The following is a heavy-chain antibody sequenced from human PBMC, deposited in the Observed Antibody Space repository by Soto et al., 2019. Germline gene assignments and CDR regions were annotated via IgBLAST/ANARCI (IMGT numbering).Heavy chain of an antibody. J-gene: IGHJ6*03. CDR1: GGSVSSGSYY. CDR3: ARHVGGYYYYMDV. V-gene: IGHV4-39*01. Sequence: QLQLQESGPGLVKPSETLSLTCTVSGGSVSSGSYYWGWIRQPPGKGLEWIGSIYYSGNTYYNPSLKSRVTISVDTFKNQFSLKLSSVTAADTAVYYCARHVGGYYYYMDVWGKGTTVTVSS. CDR2: IYYSGNT. D-gene: IGHD2-15*01.